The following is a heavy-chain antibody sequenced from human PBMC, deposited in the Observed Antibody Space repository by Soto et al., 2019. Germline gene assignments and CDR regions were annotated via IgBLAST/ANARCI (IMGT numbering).Heavy chain of an antibody. CDR2: IDPSNSYT. Sequence: AESLKICCHGSGYSFISYWIYWVRQVPGKGLEWMGRIDPSNSYTNYSPSFQGHVTISADKSITTAYLQWSSLKASDTAMYYCALIPEDEDYWGQGTLVTVSS. CDR1: GYSFISYW. CDR3: ALIPEDEDY. V-gene: IGHV5-10-1*01. J-gene: IGHJ4*02. D-gene: IGHD2-2*02.